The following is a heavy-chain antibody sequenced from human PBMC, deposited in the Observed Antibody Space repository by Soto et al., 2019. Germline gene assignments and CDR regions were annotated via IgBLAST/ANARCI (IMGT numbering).Heavy chain of an antibody. CDR3: VREDGLVGSNTAFDY. CDR2: INGRSNYK. D-gene: IGHD1-26*01. V-gene: IGHV3-21*02. Sequence: EVQVVESGGGLVKPGGSLRLSCATSGFSFSTYNMNWVRQAPGKGLEWVSSINGRSNYKYYTDSVKGRFAISRDTPKNSLYLQMDSLRVEDTAVYYCVREDGLVGSNTAFDYWGQGTLVTFSS. J-gene: IGHJ4*02. CDR1: GFSFSTYN.